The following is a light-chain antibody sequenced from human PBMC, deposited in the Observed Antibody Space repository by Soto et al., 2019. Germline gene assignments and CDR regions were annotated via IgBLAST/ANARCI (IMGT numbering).Light chain of an antibody. J-gene: IGKJ4*01. CDR2: GAS. CDR1: QSVSSHY. CDR3: QQYGSSPT. V-gene: IGKV3-20*01. Sequence: GERGTLSCRASQSVSSHYLAWYQQKPGQAPRLRIYGASTRATGIPDRFSGSGSGTDFTLTSTRLEPEDFAVYSCQQYGSSPTFGGGTKVDIK.